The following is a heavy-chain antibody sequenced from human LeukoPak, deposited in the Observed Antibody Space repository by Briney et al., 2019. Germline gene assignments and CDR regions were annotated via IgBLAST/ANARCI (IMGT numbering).Heavy chain of an antibody. J-gene: IGHJ4*02. D-gene: IGHD3-16*02. CDR1: GFTFSSYS. CDR3: ARDRGVNDYVWGSYRYTEN. CDR2: ISSSSSYI. V-gene: IGHV3-21*01. Sequence: PGGSLRLSCAASGFTFSSYSMNWVRQAPGKGLEWVSSISSSSSYIYYADSVKGRFTISRDNAKNSLYLQMNSLRAEDTAVYYCARDRGVNDYVWGSYRYTENWGQGTLVTVSS.